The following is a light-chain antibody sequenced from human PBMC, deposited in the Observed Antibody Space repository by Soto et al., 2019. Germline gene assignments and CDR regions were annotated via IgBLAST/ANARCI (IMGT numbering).Light chain of an antibody. J-gene: IGKJ1*01. Sequence: EVVLTQSPATLSLSPGEGATLSCRASQSISSSYLSWYQQKPGQAPRLLIYGASTRATGIPARFSGSGSGTEFTLTISSLQSEDFAVYYCQQYNNWPKTFGQGTKVDIK. CDR3: QQYNNWPKT. V-gene: IGKV3D-7*01. CDR1: QSISSSY. CDR2: GAS.